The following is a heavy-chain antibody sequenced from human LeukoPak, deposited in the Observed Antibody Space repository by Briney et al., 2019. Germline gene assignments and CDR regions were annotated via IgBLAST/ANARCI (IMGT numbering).Heavy chain of an antibody. CDR2: ISSSSSYI. CDR3: ARDHQVSSGWHDY. V-gene: IGHV3-21*01. CDR1: GLTFSSYS. D-gene: IGHD6-19*01. Sequence: GGSLRLSCAASGLTFSSYSMNWVRQAPGKGLEWVSSISSSSSYIYYADSVKGRFTISRDNAKNSLYLQMNSLRAEDTAVYYCARDHQVSSGWHDYWGQGTLVTVSS. J-gene: IGHJ4*02.